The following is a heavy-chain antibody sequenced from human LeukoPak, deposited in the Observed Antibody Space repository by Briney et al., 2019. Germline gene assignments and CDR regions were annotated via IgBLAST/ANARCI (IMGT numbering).Heavy chain of an antibody. CDR3: ARDRTGRNTAQDDY. CDR2: IYYTGGT. CDR1: GYSVSSGYY. J-gene: IGHJ4*02. V-gene: IGHV4-38-2*02. Sequence: SETLSLTCSVSGYSVSSGYYWGWIRQPPGRGLEWIGSIYYTGGTLYNPSLKSRVSMSVDTSTNQFSLKLTSVTAADTAVYYCARDRTGRNTAQDDYWGQGTLVTVSS. D-gene: IGHD5-18*01.